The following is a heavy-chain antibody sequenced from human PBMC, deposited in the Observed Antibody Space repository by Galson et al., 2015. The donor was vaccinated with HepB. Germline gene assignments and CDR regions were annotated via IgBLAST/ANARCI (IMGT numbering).Heavy chain of an antibody. J-gene: IGHJ4*02. CDR2: ISGSGGST. CDR1: GFTVSSNY. Sequence: SLRLSCAASGFTVSSNYMSWVRQAPGKGLEWVSAISGSGGSTYYADSVKGRFTISRDNSKNTLYLQMNSLRAEDTAVYYCAEDPALVVVPALYYFDYWGQGTLVTVSS. V-gene: IGHV3-23*01. D-gene: IGHD2-2*01. CDR3: AEDPALVVVPALYYFDY.